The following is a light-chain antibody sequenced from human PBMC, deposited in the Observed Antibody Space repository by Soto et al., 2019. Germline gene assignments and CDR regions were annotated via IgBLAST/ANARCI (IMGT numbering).Light chain of an antibody. Sequence: QSALTQPASVSGSPGQSITISCTGTSSDVGGYDYVSWYQIHPGKAPKLMVFEVSNRPSGVSYRFSGSKSGNPASLTISGLQAEDEADYFCSSYSLSTAYLFGTGTKVTVL. J-gene: IGLJ1*01. CDR2: EVS. V-gene: IGLV2-14*01. CDR1: SSDVGGYDY. CDR3: SSYSLSTAYL.